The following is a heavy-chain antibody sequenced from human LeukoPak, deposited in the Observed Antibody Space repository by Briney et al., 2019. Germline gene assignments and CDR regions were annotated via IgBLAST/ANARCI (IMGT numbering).Heavy chain of an antibody. J-gene: IGHJ4*02. CDR3: AKDSYYYDSSGYYRDY. CDR1: GFTFSSSA. D-gene: IGHD3-22*01. CDR2: ISYDGSSK. V-gene: IGHV3-30-3*02. Sequence: GRSLRLSCAASGFTFSSSAMHWVRQAPGKGLEWVAIISYDGSSKYYAESVEGRFTISRDNSNNTLYLQMNSLRAEDTAVYYCAKDSYYYDSSGYYRDYWGQGTLVTVSS.